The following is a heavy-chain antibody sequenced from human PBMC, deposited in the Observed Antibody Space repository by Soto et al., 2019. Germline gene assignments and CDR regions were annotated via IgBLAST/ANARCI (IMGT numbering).Heavy chain of an antibody. CDR1: GASISSSSYY. CDR3: ARRHAGTTYYYYGMDI. V-gene: IGHV4-39*02. D-gene: IGHD6-13*01. CDR2: IYYSGST. Sequence: QLQLHESGPGLVKPSETLSLTCTVSGASISSSSYYWGWIRQPPGKGLEWIGSIYYSGSTYYNPSPKRRGITSVDNSKNHFSLKQSSVTAADTALYYCARRHAGTTYYYYGMDIWGQGTTVTVSS. J-gene: IGHJ6*02.